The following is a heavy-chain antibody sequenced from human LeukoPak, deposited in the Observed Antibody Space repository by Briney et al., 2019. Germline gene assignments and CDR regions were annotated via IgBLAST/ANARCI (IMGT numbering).Heavy chain of an antibody. J-gene: IGHJ4*02. Sequence: SETLSLTCAVYGGSFSGYYWSWIRQPPGKGLEWIGEINHSGSTNYNPSLKSRVTISVDTSKNQFSLKLSSVTAADTAVYYCARIAAAGTNGIDYWGQGTLVTVSS. CDR1: GGSFSGYY. CDR3: ARIAAAGTNGIDY. V-gene: IGHV4-34*01. D-gene: IGHD6-13*01. CDR2: INHSGST.